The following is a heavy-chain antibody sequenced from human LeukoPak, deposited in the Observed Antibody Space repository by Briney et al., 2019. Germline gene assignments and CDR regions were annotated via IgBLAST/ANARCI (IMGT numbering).Heavy chain of an antibody. Sequence: GGSLRLSCAASGFTFDDYAMSWVRQAPGKGLEWASGITWNGGSTGYADSVKGRFTISRDNAKNSLYLQMNSLRAEDTALYYCARDISGWRNWFDPWGQGTLVTVSS. J-gene: IGHJ5*02. V-gene: IGHV3-20*04. CDR3: ARDISGWRNWFDP. CDR1: GFTFDDYA. D-gene: IGHD6-19*01. CDR2: ITWNGGST.